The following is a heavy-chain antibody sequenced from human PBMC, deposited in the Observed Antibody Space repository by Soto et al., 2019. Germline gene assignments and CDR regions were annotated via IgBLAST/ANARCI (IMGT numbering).Heavy chain of an antibody. CDR3: AREAEMATKVGVYYGMVV. CDR1: GYTFTSYY. CDR2: INPSGGST. J-gene: IGHJ6*02. V-gene: IGHV1-46*03. D-gene: IGHD5-12*01. Sequence: ASVKVSCKASGYTFTSYYMHWVRQAPGQGLEWMGIINPSGGSTSYAQKFQGRVTMTRDTSTSTVYMELSSLRSEDTAVYYCAREAEMATKVGVYYGMVVWGQGTTVTVSS.